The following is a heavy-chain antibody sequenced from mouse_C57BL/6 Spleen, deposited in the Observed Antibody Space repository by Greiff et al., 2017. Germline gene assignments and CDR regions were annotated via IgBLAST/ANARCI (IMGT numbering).Heavy chain of an antibody. CDR1: GYSITSGYY. Sequence: EVQLVESGPGLVKPSQSLSLTCSVTGYSITSGYYWNWIRQFPGNKLEWMGYISYDGSNNYNPSLKNRISITRDTSKNQFFLKLNSVTTEDTATYYCASEGVRDYWGQGTSVTVSS. CDR2: ISYDGSN. CDR3: ASEGVRDY. V-gene: IGHV3-6*01. J-gene: IGHJ4*01.